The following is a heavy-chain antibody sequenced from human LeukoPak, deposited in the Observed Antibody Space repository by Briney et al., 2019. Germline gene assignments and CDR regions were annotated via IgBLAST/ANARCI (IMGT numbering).Heavy chain of an antibody. CDR3: ARGPLGRWVTIDY. CDR1: GGSINSNNYY. V-gene: IGHV4-61*05. CDR2: IYYSGST. Sequence: SETLSLTCTVSGGSINSNNYYWGWIRQPPGKGLEWVGYIYYSGSTNYNPSLKSRVTISVDTSKNQFSLKLSSVTAADTAVYYCARGPLGRWVTIDYWGQGALVTVSS. J-gene: IGHJ4*02. D-gene: IGHD4-23*01.